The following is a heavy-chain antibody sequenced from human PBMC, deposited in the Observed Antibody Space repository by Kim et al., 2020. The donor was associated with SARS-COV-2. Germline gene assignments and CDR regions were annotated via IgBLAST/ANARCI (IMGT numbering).Heavy chain of an antibody. J-gene: IGHJ4*02. V-gene: IGHV5-51*01. CDR3: ARSAGPYDYYFDY. Sequence: YSPSFKGQVPLSTDKSTTTAYLQWSSLKASDTAMYYCARSAGPYDYYFDYWGQGTLVTVSS. D-gene: IGHD3-16*01.